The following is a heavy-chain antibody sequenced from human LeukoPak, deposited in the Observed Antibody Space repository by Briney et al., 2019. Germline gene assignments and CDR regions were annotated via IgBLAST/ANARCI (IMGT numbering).Heavy chain of an antibody. V-gene: IGHV3-30-3*02. CDR2: ISYDGSNK. CDR3: AKIGYYYDRSGLPGDFDH. Sequence: PGGSLRLSCAASGFTFSSYAMHWVRQAPGKGLEWVAVISYDGSNKYYADSVKGRFTISRDNSKNMLYLQLTSLRAEDTAVYYCAKIGYYYDRSGLPGDFDHWGQGTLVTVSS. D-gene: IGHD3-22*01. CDR1: GFTFSSYA. J-gene: IGHJ4*02.